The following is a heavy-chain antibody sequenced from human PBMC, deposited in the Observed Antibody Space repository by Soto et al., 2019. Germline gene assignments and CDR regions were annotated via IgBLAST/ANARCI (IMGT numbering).Heavy chain of an antibody. J-gene: IGHJ6*02. CDR3: ARHSIVGASYYYGMDV. V-gene: IGHV3-33*01. CDR1: GFTFSSYG. CDR2: IWYDGSNK. Sequence: GGSLRLSCAASGFTFSSYGMHWVRQAPGKGLEWVAVIWYDGSNKYYADSVKGRFTISRDNSKNTLYLQMNSLRAEDTAVYYCARHSIVGASYYYGMDVWGQGTTVTVSS. D-gene: IGHD1-26*01.